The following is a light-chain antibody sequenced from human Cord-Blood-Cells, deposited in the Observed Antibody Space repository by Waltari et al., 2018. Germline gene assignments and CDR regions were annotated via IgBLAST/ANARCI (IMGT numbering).Light chain of an antibody. CDR2: AAS. V-gene: IGKV1-39*01. J-gene: IGKJ1*01. CDR1: QSISSH. Sequence: DIQMNQSPTSLSASVGDKVTITCRASQSISSHLNWYQQKPGKAPKLLIYAASSLQSGVPSRFSGSGSGTDFTLTISSLQPEDFATYYCQQSYSTPWTFGQGTKVEIK. CDR3: QQSYSTPWT.